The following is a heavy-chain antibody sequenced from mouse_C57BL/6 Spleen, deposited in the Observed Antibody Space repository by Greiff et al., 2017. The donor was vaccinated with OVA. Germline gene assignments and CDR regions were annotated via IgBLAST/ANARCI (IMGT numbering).Heavy chain of an antibody. Sequence: QVQLQQSGAELVRPGTSVKVSCKASGYAFTNYLIEWVKQRPGQGLEWIGVINPGSGGTNYNEKFKGKATLTADKSSSTAYMQLSSLTSEDSAVYVCARSLPLTGYYFDYWGQGTTLTVSS. CDR1: GYAFTNYL. CDR3: ARSLPLTGYYFDY. J-gene: IGHJ2*01. D-gene: IGHD4-1*01. V-gene: IGHV1-54*01. CDR2: INPGSGGT.